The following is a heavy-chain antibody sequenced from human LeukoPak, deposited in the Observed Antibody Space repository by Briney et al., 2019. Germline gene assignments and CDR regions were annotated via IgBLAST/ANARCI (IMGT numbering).Heavy chain of an antibody. Sequence: ASVKVPCKASGYTFTGYYMHWVRQAPGQGLEWMVRINPNSGGTNYAQKFQGRVTMTRDTSISTAYMELSRLRADDAAVYYCRIYWLLWFGEVHYWCEPGGQGTLITVSS. CDR2: INPNSGGT. CDR1: GYTFTGYY. J-gene: IGHJ5*01. V-gene: IGHV1-2*06. D-gene: IGHD3-10*01. CDR3: RIYWLLWFGEVHYWCEP.